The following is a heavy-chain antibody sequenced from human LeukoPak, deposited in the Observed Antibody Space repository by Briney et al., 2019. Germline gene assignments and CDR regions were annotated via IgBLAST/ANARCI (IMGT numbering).Heavy chain of an antibody. V-gene: IGHV1-69*13. CDR3: ARARVVVAASDFGYSYGDSLYDY. Sequence: ASVKVSCKASGGTFSSYAISWVRQAPGQGLEWMGGIIPIFGTANYAQKFQGRVTITADESTSTTYMELSSLRSEDTAVYYCARARVVVAASDFGYSYGDSLYDYWGQGTLVTVSS. D-gene: IGHD2-15*01. J-gene: IGHJ4*02. CDR1: GGTFSSYA. CDR2: IIPIFGTA.